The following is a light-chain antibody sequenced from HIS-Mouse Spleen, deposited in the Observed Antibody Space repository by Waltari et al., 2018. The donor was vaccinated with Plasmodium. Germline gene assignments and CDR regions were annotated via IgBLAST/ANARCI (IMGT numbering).Light chain of an antibody. CDR1: QSLVHSDGNTY. J-gene: IGKJ2*01. CDR2: KVS. Sequence: DVVMTQSPLSLPVTLGQPASISCRSSQSLVHSDGNTYLNWFQQRPGQSPRRLIYKVSNRDSGVPDRFSGSGSGTDFTLKISRVEAEDGGVYYCMQGTHWPLFGQGTKLEIK. CDR3: MQGTHWPL. V-gene: IGKV2-30*02.